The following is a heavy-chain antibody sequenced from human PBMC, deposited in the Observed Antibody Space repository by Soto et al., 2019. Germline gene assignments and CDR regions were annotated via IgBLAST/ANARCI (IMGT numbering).Heavy chain of an antibody. D-gene: IGHD2-2*01. V-gene: IGHV4-30-4*01. CDR2: IYYSGST. Sequence: QVQLQESGPGLVKPSQTLSLTCTVSGGSISSGDYYWSWIRQPPGKGLEWIGYIYYSGSTYYNPSLKSRVTISVDTSKNQFSLKLSSVTAADTAVYYCAREARIVVVPAAQLHYYGMDVWGQGTTVTVSS. CDR1: GGSISSGDYY. J-gene: IGHJ6*02. CDR3: AREARIVVVPAAQLHYYGMDV.